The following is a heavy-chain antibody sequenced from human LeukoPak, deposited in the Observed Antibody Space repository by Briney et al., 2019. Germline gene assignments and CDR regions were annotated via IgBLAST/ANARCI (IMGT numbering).Heavy chain of an antibody. V-gene: IGHV1-18*01. CDR1: GYTFTSYG. CDR3: ARDRRGSGSYYHDY. J-gene: IGHJ4*02. CDR2: ISAYNGNT. D-gene: IGHD3-10*01. Sequence: VASVKVSCKASGYTFTSYGISWGRQAPGQGLEWMGWISAYNGNTNYAQKLQGRVTMTTDTSTSTAYMELRSLRSDDTAVYYCARDRRGSGSYYHDYWGQGTLVTVSS.